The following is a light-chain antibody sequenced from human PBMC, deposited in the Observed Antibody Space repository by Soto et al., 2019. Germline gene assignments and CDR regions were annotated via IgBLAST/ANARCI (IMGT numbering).Light chain of an antibody. CDR3: HQYATSPLT. CDR1: QSVPKNY. CDR2: GPS. J-gene: IGKJ1*01. V-gene: IGKV3-20*01. Sequence: EILLTQSPGTLSLSPGERATLSCRASQSVPKNYLAWYQQEPGQAPRLLIYGPSSRATGIPDGFSGSGSGTDFTLTISRLEPEDFAVYYCHQYATSPLTFGQGTKVEIK.